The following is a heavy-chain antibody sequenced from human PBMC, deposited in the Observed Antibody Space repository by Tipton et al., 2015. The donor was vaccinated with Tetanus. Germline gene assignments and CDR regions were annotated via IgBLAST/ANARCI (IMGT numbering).Heavy chain of an antibody. V-gene: IGHV4-39*01. CDR1: GGSISDKKYY. Sequence: TLSLTCTVSGGSISDKKYYWGWIRQAPGKGLEWIASIYFKGDTYYSPSLKSRLTIDVDTSQNRFSLKLTSMSIADTAVYYCARHLYGYWFDPWGPGALVTVSS. CDR3: ARHLYGYWFDP. D-gene: IGHD2/OR15-2a*01. J-gene: IGHJ5*02. CDR2: IYFKGDT.